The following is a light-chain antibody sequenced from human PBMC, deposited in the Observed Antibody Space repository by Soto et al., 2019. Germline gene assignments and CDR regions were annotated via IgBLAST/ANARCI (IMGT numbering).Light chain of an antibody. CDR2: GAS. V-gene: IGKV3-20*01. J-gene: IGKJ4*01. Sequence: EIVLTQSPGTLSLSPGERATLSCRASQSVSSSYLAWYQQKPGQAPRLLIYGASSRATGIPDRFSGSGSGTDSTLTISRLEPEDLAVYYCHQYGSSPSFGGGTKVDIK. CDR1: QSVSSSY. CDR3: HQYGSSPS.